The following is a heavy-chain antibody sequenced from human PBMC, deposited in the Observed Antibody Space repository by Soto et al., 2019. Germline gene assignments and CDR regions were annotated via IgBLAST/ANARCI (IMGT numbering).Heavy chain of an antibody. CDR2: IRSKAYGGTT. J-gene: IGHJ6*02. CDR1: GFTFGDYA. V-gene: IGHV3-49*04. Sequence: GGSLRLSCTASGFTFGDYAMSWVRQAPGKGLEWVGFIRSKAYGGTTEYAASVKGRFTISRDDSKSIAYLQMNSLKTEDTAVYYCTRGGSSSSYYYYYGMDVWGQGTTVTVSS. CDR3: TRGGSSSSYYYYYGMDV. D-gene: IGHD6-6*01.